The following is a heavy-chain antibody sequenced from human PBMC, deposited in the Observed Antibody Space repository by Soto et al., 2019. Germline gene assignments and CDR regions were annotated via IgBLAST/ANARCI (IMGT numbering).Heavy chain of an antibody. Sequence: QLQLQGSGPGLVKPSETLSLTCTVSGGSISTTTYYWGWVRQPPGKGLEWIGNIYYTGRTYYNPSLKSRVPLSVDTSNNQFSLRLNSVTAADTAVYYCATHRRYSSGWYYYGMDVWGQGTTVTVSS. CDR2: IYYTGRT. J-gene: IGHJ6*02. D-gene: IGHD6-25*01. CDR1: GGSISTTTYY. V-gene: IGHV4-39*01. CDR3: ATHRRYSSGWYYYGMDV.